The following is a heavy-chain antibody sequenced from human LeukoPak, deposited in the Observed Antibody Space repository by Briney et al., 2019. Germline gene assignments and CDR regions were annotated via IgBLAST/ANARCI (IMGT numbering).Heavy chain of an antibody. D-gene: IGHD6-13*01. CDR2: IHYSATT. J-gene: IGHJ5*02. CDR3: ARLAIAAASLDL. CDR1: GGSIRSGSYY. V-gene: IGHV4-31*03. Sequence: PSETLSLTCTVSGGSIRSGSYYWTWIRHHLGKDLEWVGNIHYSATTYYNPSLKSRVTMSVDTSKNQFSLSLRSVTAEDTAVYYCARLAIAAASLDLWGPGTLVSVSS.